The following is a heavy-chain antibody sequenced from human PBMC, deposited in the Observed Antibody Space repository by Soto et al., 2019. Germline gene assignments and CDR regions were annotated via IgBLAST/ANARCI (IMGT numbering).Heavy chain of an antibody. V-gene: IGHV3-9*01. J-gene: IGHJ5*01. CDR3: ATTRDLGKCGNNCTGNCPSDS. D-gene: IGHD1-20*01. CDR2: ISWNSSNI. CDR1: YR. Sequence: YRSNCVRQGPGKGLEWVSGISWNSSNIFYADSVKGRFTISRDNAKNSFSLQMNSLKPEDTALYHCATTRDLGKCGNNCTGNCPSDSWGQVNRATVSS.